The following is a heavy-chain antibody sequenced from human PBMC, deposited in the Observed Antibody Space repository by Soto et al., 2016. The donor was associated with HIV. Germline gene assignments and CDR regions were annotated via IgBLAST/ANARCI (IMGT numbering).Heavy chain of an antibody. D-gene: IGHD3-10*01. J-gene: IGHJ4*01. CDR1: GASIGSGGYY. V-gene: IGHV4-31*03. Sequence: QVQLQESGPGLVKPSQSLSVTCNVSGASIGSGGYYWSWIRQFPGKALEWIGYVSYTGTTFYNPSLKNRISISVDTPKNQFNLLLRFVTAADTATYYCAREPSPTGHSRGIDYW. CDR2: VSYTGTT. CDR3: AREPSPTGHSRGIDY.